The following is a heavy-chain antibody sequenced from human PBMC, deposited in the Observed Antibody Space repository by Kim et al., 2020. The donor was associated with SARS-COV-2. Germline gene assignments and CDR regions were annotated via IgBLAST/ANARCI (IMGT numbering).Heavy chain of an antibody. Sequence: GGSLRLSCAASGFTFSSYGMHWVRQAPGKGLEWVALISYDGSNKYYADSVKGRFTISRDNSKNTLYLQMNSLRAEDTAVYYCARDHGSGMDVWGQVTTVTVSS. J-gene: IGHJ6*02. CDR2: ISYDGSNK. V-gene: IGHV3-33*05. CDR3: ARDHGSGMDV. D-gene: IGHD3-10*01. CDR1: GFTFSSYG.